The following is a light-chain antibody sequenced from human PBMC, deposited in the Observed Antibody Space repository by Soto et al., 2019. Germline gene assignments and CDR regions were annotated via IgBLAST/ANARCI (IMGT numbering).Light chain of an antibody. J-gene: IGKJ1*01. CDR2: KIS. Sequence: DIVLTQIPLSSVVTLGQAASISCRSSQSLVHSDGNTYLSWLHQRPGQPPRLIMYKISTRFSGVTDRFTGSGAGTDFTLKISSVEAEDVGIYYCMQATQFPRTFGQGTKVEIK. CDR3: MQATQFPRT. CDR1: QSLVHSDGNTY. V-gene: IGKV2-24*01.